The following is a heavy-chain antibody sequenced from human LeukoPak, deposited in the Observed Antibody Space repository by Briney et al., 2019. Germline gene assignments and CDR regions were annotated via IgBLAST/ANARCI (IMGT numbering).Heavy chain of an antibody. CDR2: IYYSGST. Sequence: PSETLSLTCTVSGGSISSSSYYWGWIRQPPGKGLEWIGSIYYSGSTYYNPSLKSRVTISVDTSKNQFSLKLSSLTAADTAVYYCARHGMASDDYWGQGTLVTVSS. J-gene: IGHJ4*02. D-gene: IGHD5-24*01. V-gene: IGHV4-39*01. CDR1: GGSISSSSYY. CDR3: ARHGMASDDY.